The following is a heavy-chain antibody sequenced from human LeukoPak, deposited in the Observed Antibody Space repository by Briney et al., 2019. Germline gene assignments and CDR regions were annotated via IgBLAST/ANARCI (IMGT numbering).Heavy chain of an antibody. Sequence: SETLSLTCTVSGGSISSSSYYWGWIRQPAGQVLEWIGSIYYSGSTYYNPSLKSRVTISVDTSKNQFSLKLSSVTAADTGVYYCARAYSSSWYYFDYWGQGTLVTVSS. V-gene: IGHV4-39*01. CDR1: GGSISSSSYY. CDR2: IYYSGST. CDR3: ARAYSSSWYYFDY. J-gene: IGHJ4*02. D-gene: IGHD6-13*01.